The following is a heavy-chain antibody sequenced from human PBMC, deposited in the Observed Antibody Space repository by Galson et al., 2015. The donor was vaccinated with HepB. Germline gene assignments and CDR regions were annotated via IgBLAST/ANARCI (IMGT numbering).Heavy chain of an antibody. D-gene: IGHD2-15*01. Sequence: QSGAEVKKPGDSLKISCKGSGYKFTTYWIGWVRQMPGKGLEWMGIIYPGDSDTRYSPSFQGQVTISVDKSISTAYLQWSSLKASDTAMYYCVRQAMVVADGMDVWGQGTTVTASS. CDR1: GYKFTTYW. J-gene: IGHJ6*02. CDR2: IYPGDSDT. CDR3: VRQAMVVADGMDV. V-gene: IGHV5-51*01.